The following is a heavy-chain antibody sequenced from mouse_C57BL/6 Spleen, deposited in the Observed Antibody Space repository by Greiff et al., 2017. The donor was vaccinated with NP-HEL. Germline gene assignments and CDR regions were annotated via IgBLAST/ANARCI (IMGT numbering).Heavy chain of an antibody. V-gene: IGHV1-82*01. Sequence: QVQLKQSGPELVKPGASVKISCKASGYAFSSSWMNWVKQRPGKGLEWIGRIYPGDGDTNYNGKFKGKATLTADKSSSTAYMQLSSLTSEDSAVYFCARLVVATGYFDYWGQGTTLTVSS. D-gene: IGHD1-1*01. CDR3: ARLVVATGYFDY. J-gene: IGHJ2*01. CDR2: IYPGDGDT. CDR1: GYAFSSSW.